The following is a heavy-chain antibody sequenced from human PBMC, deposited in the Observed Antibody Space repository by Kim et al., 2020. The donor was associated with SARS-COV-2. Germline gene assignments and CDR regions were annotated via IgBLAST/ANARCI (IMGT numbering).Heavy chain of an antibody. V-gene: IGHV4-34*01. Sequence: SETLSLTCAVYGGSFSGHYWSWIRQPPGKGLEWIGEINHSGSTNYNPSLKSRVTISVDTSKNQFSLKLSSVTAADTAVYYCARGAIVVVPAAPNWFDPWGQGTLVTVSS. CDR1: GGSFSGHY. J-gene: IGHJ5*02. D-gene: IGHD2-2*01. CDR2: INHSGST. CDR3: ARGAIVVVPAAPNWFDP.